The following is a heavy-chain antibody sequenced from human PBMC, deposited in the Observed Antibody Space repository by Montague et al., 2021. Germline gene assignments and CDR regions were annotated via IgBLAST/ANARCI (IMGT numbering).Heavy chain of an antibody. J-gene: IGHJ6*03. Sequence: SLRLSCAASGFTFTSFTMTWVRQAPGKGLEWLSPIVSSSIYIPYAYSVKGRFTISRDNAETSVYLQMNYLRAADTAVYYCASVSLGIVVVNTDVWGKGTTVTVSS. CDR3: ASVSLGIVVVNTDV. V-gene: IGHV3-21*01. D-gene: IGHD2-2*03. CDR2: IVSSSIYI. CDR1: GFTFTSFT.